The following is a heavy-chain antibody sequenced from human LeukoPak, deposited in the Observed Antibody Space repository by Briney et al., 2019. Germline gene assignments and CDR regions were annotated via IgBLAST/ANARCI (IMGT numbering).Heavy chain of an antibody. Sequence: SETLSLTCTVSGGSISSSSYYWGWIRQPPGKGLEWIGSIYYSGSTYYNPSLKSRVTISVDTSKNQFSLKLSSVTAADTAVYYCARASSSSWDFDYWGQGTLVTVSS. CDR1: GGSISSSSYY. J-gene: IGHJ4*02. CDR3: ARASSSSWDFDY. CDR2: IYYSGST. D-gene: IGHD6-13*01. V-gene: IGHV4-39*01.